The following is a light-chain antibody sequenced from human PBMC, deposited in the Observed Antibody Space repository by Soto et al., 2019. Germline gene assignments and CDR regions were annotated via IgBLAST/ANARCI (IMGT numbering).Light chain of an antibody. CDR1: SSNIGAGYD. Sequence: QSVLTQPPSVSGAPGQRVTISCTGSSSNIGAGYDVLWYQQLPGTAPKLLIYGNSNRPSGVPDRFSGSKSGSSASLAISELRSEDEGDYYCGAWDDSVIGPVFGGGTKVTVL. CDR3: GAWDDSVIGPV. J-gene: IGLJ3*02. CDR2: GNS. V-gene: IGLV1-40*01.